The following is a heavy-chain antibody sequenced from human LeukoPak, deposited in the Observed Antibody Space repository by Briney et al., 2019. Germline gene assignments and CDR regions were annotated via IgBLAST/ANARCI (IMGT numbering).Heavy chain of an antibody. Sequence: PSETLSLTCTVSGGSISSYYWSWIRQPPGKGLEWIGYIYYSGSTNYSPSLKSRVTISVDTSKNQFSLKLSSVTAADTAVYYCARRTVVASDDAFDIWGQGTVVTVSS. D-gene: IGHD5-12*01. CDR2: IYYSGST. CDR3: ARRTVVASDDAFDI. V-gene: IGHV4-59*08. CDR1: GGSISSYY. J-gene: IGHJ3*02.